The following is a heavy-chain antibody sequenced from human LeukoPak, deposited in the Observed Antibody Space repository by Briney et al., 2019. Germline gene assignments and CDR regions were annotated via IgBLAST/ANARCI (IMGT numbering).Heavy chain of an antibody. CDR2: ISGSGGTT. Sequence: GGSLRLSCAASGFTFSSYAMSWVRQAPGKGLEWVSAISGSGGTTYYADSVKGRFTISRDNSKNTLYLQMNSLRAEDTAIYFCARDWETLTYHGSSGQEYWGQGTMVTVSS. J-gene: IGHJ3*01. CDR1: GFTFSSYA. V-gene: IGHV3-23*01. D-gene: IGHD3-22*01. CDR3: ARDWETLTYHGSSGQEY.